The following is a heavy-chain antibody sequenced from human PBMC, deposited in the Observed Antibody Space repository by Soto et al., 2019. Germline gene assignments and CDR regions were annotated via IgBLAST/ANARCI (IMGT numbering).Heavy chain of an antibody. V-gene: IGHV3-21*01. CDR1: GFTFSSYS. CDR3: ARDYSSSGGMDV. D-gene: IGHD6-6*01. J-gene: IGHJ6*02. Sequence: GGSLRLSCAASGFTFSSYSMNWVRQAPGKGLEWVSSISSSSSYIYYADSVKGRFTISRDNAKNSLYLQMNSLRAEDTAVYYCARDYSSSGGMDVLGQGTTVTVSS. CDR2: ISSSSSYI.